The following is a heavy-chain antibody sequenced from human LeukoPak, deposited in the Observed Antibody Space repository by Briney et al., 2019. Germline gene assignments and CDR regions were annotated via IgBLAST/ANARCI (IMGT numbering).Heavy chain of an antibody. V-gene: IGHV4-39*07. Sequence: SETLSLTCTVSGGSISSSSYYWGWIRQPPGKGLEWIGSIYYSGSTYYNPSLKSRVTISVDTSKNQFSLKLSSVTAADTAVYYCARVRWFSSGITMVRGVVTYYFDYWGQGTLVTVSS. D-gene: IGHD3-10*01. CDR1: GGSISSSSYY. CDR2: IYYSGST. CDR3: ARVRWFSSGITMVRGVVTYYFDY. J-gene: IGHJ4*02.